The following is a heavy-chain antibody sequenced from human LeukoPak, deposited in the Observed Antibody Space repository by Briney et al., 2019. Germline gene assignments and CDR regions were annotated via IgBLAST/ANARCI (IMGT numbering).Heavy chain of an antibody. J-gene: IGHJ3*02. CDR2: VNPRNGGT. CDR1: GYDFTGYY. D-gene: IGHD6-6*01. CDR3: ARGAVEYSSSLAFDI. V-gene: IGHV1-2*02. Sequence: ASVKVSCKASGYDFTGYYVHWVRQAPGHGFEWMGWVNPRNGGTHYAQNFQGRVTITGDTSITTAYMELGSLTSDDTAVYYCARGAVEYSSSLAFDIWGQGTMVTVSS.